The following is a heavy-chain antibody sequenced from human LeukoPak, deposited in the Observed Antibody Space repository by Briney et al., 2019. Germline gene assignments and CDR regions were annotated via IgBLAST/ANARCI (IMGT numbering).Heavy chain of an antibody. J-gene: IGHJ1*01. D-gene: IGHD2-8*01. Sequence: PGGSLRLSCAASGFTFSNAWMTWVRQAPGKGLEWVSGIRGSGDRTYYADSVKGRFTISRDNSKNTLYLQMTSLRAEDTAVYYCASGYCTNGVCYVEYFQHWGQGTLVTVSS. CDR1: GFTFSNAW. V-gene: IGHV3-23*01. CDR2: IRGSGDRT. CDR3: ASGYCTNGVCYVEYFQH.